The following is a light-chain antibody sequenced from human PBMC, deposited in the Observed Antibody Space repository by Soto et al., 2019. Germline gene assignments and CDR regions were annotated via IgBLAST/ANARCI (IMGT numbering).Light chain of an antibody. J-gene: IGLJ1*01. CDR1: SSDVGGYNY. V-gene: IGLV2-11*01. CDR2: DVS. Sequence: QSALTQPRSVSGSPGQSVTISCTGTSSDVGGYNYVSWYQQNPGKAPKLMISDVSKRPSGVPDRFSGSKSDNTASLTISGLQAEDEADYYCCSYAGSYTLVFGTGTKLTVL. CDR3: CSYAGSYTLV.